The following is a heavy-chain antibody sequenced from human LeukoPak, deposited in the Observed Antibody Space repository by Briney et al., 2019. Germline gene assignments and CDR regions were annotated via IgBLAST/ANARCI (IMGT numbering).Heavy chain of an antibody. D-gene: IGHD6-19*01. CDR1: GFTFSSYA. J-gene: IGHJ4*02. V-gene: IGHV3-53*01. CDR2: MYAGGST. Sequence: GGSLRLSCAASGFTFSSYAMTWVRQAPGKGLEWVSVMYAGGSTYYADSVRGRFTISRDNSKNTLFLQLNNVRAEDTAVYYCARGYTSGWLYFDFWGQGTLVTVSS. CDR3: ARGYTSGWLYFDF.